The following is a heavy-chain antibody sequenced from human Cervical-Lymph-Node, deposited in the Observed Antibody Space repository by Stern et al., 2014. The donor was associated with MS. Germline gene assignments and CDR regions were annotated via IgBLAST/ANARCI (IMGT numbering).Heavy chain of an antibody. CDR3: ASSVGELTPESV. J-gene: IGHJ6*02. CDR1: GGTFSSFA. V-gene: IGHV1-69*01. CDR2: IIPMFGAP. Sequence: QVQLGQSGAEVKKPGSSVRVSCKASGGTFSSFAISWVRQAPGHGLEGMGGIIPMFGAPNYAQKFQGRVTITADASTSTAYMDLNSLRSEDTAVYYCASSVGELTPESVWGQGTTVTV. D-gene: IGHD3-10*01.